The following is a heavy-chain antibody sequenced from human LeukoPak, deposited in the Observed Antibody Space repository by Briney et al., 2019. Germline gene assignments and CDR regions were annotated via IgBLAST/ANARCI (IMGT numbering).Heavy chain of an antibody. Sequence: GGSLRLSCAASGFTFSNAWMSWVRQAPGKGLEWVGHITPSIDEYAAPVKGRFSISRDDSKSMVYLQMSSLVTDDTAVYYCVWSSTWEKRFYLDRWGQGTLVTVSS. J-gene: IGHJ4*02. CDR3: VWSSTWEKRFYLDR. V-gene: IGHV3-15*01. CDR1: GFTFSNAW. D-gene: IGHD6-6*01. CDR2: ITPSID.